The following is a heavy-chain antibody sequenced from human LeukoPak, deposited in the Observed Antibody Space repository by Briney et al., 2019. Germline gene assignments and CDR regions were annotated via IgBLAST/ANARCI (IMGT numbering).Heavy chain of an antibody. D-gene: IGHD1-14*01. V-gene: IGHV3-7*01. CDR1: GFTFSSSW. J-gene: IGHJ4*02. CDR2: IKHDGNEK. CDR3: AGMDHFDY. Sequence: PGGSLRLSCAASGFTFSSSWMAWVRQAPGKGLEWVANIKHDGNEKYYVDSVKGRFTISRDNAKNSLYLEMNSLRAVDTAVYYCAGMDHFDYWGQGTLVTVSS.